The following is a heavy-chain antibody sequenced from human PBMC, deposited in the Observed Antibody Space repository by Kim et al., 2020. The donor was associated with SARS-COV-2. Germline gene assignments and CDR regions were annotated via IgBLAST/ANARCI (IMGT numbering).Heavy chain of an antibody. CDR2: INPSCGST. Sequence: ASVKVSCKASGYTFTSFYMHWVRQAPGQGLEWMGVINPSCGSTSYAQKFQGRVTVTRDTSTSTVYMDLSSLRSEDTAVYYCARDWRIAIFGVVIMERYYFDYWGQGTLVTVSS. CDR3: ARDWRIAIFGVVIMERYYFDY. CDR1: GYTFTSFY. J-gene: IGHJ4*02. V-gene: IGHV1-46*01. D-gene: IGHD3-3*01.